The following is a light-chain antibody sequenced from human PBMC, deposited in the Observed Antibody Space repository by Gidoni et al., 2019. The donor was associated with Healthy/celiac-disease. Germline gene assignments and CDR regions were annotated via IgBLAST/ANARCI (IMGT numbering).Light chain of an antibody. V-gene: IGKV1-39*01. CDR2: AAS. CDR3: QQSYSTPIT. Sequence: DIQLTQSPSSLSASVGDRVTITCRASQSISSYLNWYQQKPGKAPKLLIYAASSLQSVVPSRFSGSGSGTDFTLTSSSLQPEDFATYYCQQSYSTPITFGQGTRLEIK. CDR1: QSISSY. J-gene: IGKJ5*01.